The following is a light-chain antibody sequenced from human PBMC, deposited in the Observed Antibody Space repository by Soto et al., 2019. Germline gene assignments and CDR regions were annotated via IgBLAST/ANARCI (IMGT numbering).Light chain of an antibody. Sequence: QSVLTQPASVSGSPGQSITISCTGTSSDVGSYNLVSWYQQYPDKAPKLMIYEVGKRPSGVSNRFSGSKSGNTASLTISGLQAEDEADYYCCSYAGSSTWDFGTGTKVTVL. V-gene: IGLV2-23*02. CDR1: SSDVGSYNL. CDR2: EVG. CDR3: CSYAGSSTWD. J-gene: IGLJ1*01.